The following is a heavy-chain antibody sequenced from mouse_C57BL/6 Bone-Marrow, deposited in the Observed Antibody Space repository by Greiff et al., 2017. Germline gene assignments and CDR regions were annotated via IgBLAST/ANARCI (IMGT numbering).Heavy chain of an antibody. CDR3: AREDTFAWFAY. V-gene: IGHV1-39*01. CDR1: GYSFTDYN. CDR2: INPNYGTT. Sequence: VQLKESGAELVRPGASVTLSCKASGYSFTDYNMNWVKQSNGKSLEWIGVINPNYGTTSYNQKFKGKATLTVDQSSNTAYMQRNSLTSEDSAVYYCAREDTFAWFAYWGQGTLVTVSA. J-gene: IGHJ3*01.